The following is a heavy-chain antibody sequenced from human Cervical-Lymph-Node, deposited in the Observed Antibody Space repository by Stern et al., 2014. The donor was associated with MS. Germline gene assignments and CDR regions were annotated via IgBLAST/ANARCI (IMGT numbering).Heavy chain of an antibody. D-gene: IGHD6-6*01. CDR1: GDSVSSNRAT. CDR2: TNHSARWYY. J-gene: IGHJ3*02. V-gene: IGHV6-1*01. CDR3: ARDVSSSPDAFDT. Sequence: QVQLQQSGPGLVKPSQTLSITCAISGDSVSSNRATWSWIRQSPSSGFEWLGRTNHSARWYYDYAISVKSRVTISPDTSNNQFSLRLNSVTPEDTAVYYCARDVSSSPDAFDTWGLGTMVVVSS.